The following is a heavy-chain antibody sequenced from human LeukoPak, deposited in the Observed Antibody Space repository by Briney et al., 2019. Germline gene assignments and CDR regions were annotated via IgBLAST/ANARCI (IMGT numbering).Heavy chain of an antibody. CDR1: GFTFSSYD. CDR2: ISGSGGST. J-gene: IGHJ4*02. CDR3: AKGYYDYVWGSYYFDY. D-gene: IGHD3-16*01. Sequence: GGSLRLSCAASGFTFSSYDMSWVRQAPGKGLEWVSAISGSGGSTYYADSVKGRFTISRDNSRDTLYLQMNSLRAEDTAVYYCAKGYYDYVWGSYYFDYWGQGTLVTASS. V-gene: IGHV3-23*01.